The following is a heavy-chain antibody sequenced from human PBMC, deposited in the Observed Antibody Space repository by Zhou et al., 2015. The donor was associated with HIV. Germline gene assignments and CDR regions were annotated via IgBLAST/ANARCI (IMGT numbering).Heavy chain of an antibody. CDR2: IIPIFGTA. J-gene: IGHJ3*02. D-gene: IGHD3-22*01. CDR1: GGTFSSYA. V-gene: IGHV1-69*01. Sequence: QVQLVQSGAEVKKPGSSVKVSCKASGGTFSSYAISWVRQAPGQGLEWMGGIIPIFGTANYAQKFQGRVTITADESTSTAYMELSSLRSEDTAVYYCARGWGVELITMIVVVNDAFDIWGQGTMVTVSS. CDR3: ARGWGVELITMIVVVNDAFDI.